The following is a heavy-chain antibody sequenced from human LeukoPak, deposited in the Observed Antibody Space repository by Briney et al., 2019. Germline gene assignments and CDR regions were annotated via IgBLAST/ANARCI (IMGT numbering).Heavy chain of an antibody. CDR2: IYYSGST. V-gene: IGHV4-59*01. CDR3: ARVQGGGSGSYWPFDY. D-gene: IGHD3-10*01. Sequence: SETLSLTCTVSGGSISSYYWSWIRQPPGKGLEWIGYIYYSGSTNYNPPLKSRVTISVDTSKNQFSLKLSSVTAADTAVYYCARVQGGGSGSYWPFDYWGQGTLVTVSS. CDR1: GGSISSYY. J-gene: IGHJ4*02.